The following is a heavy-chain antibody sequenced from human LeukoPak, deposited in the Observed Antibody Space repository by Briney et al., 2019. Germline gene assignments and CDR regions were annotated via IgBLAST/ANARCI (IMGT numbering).Heavy chain of an antibody. Sequence: PGGSLRLSCAAPGFTFSSYEMNWVRQAPGKGLEWVSYISSSGSTIYYADSVKSRFTISRDNAKNSLYLQMNSLRAEDTAVYYCVRDRDWSSDYWGQGTLVTVST. CDR3: VRDRDWSSDY. V-gene: IGHV3-48*03. CDR2: ISSSGSTI. J-gene: IGHJ4*02. CDR1: GFTFSSYE. D-gene: IGHD2-21*02.